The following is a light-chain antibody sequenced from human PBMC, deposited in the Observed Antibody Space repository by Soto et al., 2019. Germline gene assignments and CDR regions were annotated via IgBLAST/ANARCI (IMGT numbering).Light chain of an antibody. CDR3: QQNNRYSWT. V-gene: IGKV1-5*03. J-gene: IGKJ1*01. CDR1: QSVGTW. CDR2: KAS. Sequence: DIEMTQSPSTLSASVGDRVTITCRASQSVGTWFAWYQQKPGKAPKLLIYKASSLEGGVPSRFSGSGSGTEFTLTISSLQPDDFATYYCQQNNRYSWTFGQGTKVDIK.